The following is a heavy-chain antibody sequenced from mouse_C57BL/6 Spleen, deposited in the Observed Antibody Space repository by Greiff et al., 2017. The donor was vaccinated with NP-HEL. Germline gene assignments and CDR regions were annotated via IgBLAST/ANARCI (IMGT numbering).Heavy chain of an antibody. Sequence: EVHLVESGAELVRPGASVKLSCTASGFNIKDDYMHWVKQRPEQGLEWIGWIDPENGDTEYASKFQGKATITADTSSNTAYLQLSSLTSEDTAVYYCTPGTGYAMDYWGQGTSVTVSS. CDR1: GFNIKDDY. CDR3: TPGTGYAMDY. J-gene: IGHJ4*01. V-gene: IGHV14-4*01. CDR2: IDPENGDT. D-gene: IGHD4-1*01.